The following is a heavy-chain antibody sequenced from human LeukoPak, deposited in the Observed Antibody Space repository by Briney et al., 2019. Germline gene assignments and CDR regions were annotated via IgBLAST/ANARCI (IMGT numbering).Heavy chain of an antibody. V-gene: IGHV3-30*07. J-gene: IGHJ3*02. Sequence: PGGSLRLSCAASGFTFSNFAIHWVRQAPGKGLYWVALISYDGGNKYYADSVKGRFTISRDNSKNTLYLQMNSLRAEDTAVYYCARDSGYSSGWSSDAFDIWGQGTMVTVSS. CDR1: GFTFSNFA. CDR3: ARDSGYSSGWSSDAFDI. D-gene: IGHD6-19*01. CDR2: ISYDGGNK.